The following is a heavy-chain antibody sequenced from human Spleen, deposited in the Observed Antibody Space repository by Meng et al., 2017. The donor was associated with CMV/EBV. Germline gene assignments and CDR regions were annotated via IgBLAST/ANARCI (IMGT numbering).Heavy chain of an antibody. D-gene: IGHD6-13*01. CDR3: ARSVSYSSSGFGY. J-gene: IGHJ4*02. V-gene: IGHV4-34*01. CDR1: GGSFSGYY. CDR2: INHSGST. Sequence: CAFHGGSFSGYYWSWNRQPPGKGLEWIGEINHSGSTNYHPSLKSRVTISVDTSKNQFSLKLSSVTAADTAVYYCARSVSYSSSGFGYWGQGTLVTVSS.